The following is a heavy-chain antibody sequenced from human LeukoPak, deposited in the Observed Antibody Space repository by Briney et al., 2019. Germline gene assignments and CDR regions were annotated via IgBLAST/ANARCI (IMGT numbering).Heavy chain of an antibody. CDR2: ISAYNGNT. J-gene: IGHJ3*02. CDR1: GYTFTSYG. D-gene: IGHD6-13*01. CDR3: AGNIAAAGHDAFDI. Sequence: EASVKVSCKASGYTFTSYGISWVRQAPGQGLEWMGWISAYNGNTNYAQKLQGRVTMTTDTSTSTAYMELRSLRSDDTAVYYCAGNIAAAGHDAFDIWGQGTMVTVSS. V-gene: IGHV1-18*01.